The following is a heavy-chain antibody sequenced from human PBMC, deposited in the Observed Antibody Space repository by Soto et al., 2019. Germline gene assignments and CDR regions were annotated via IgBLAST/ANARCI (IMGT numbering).Heavy chain of an antibody. V-gene: IGHV3-11*01. D-gene: IGHD3-3*01. CDR3: ARGYYDFWSGYYISPYGMDV. J-gene: IGHJ6*02. CDR1: GFTFSDYY. Sequence: GGSLRLSCAVSGFTFSDYYMSWIRQAPGKGLEWVSYISSRGSSIYYADSVKGRFTISRDNAKNSLYLQINGLRAEDTAVYYCARGYYDFWSGYYISPYGMDVWGPGTAVTVSS. CDR2: ISSRGSSI.